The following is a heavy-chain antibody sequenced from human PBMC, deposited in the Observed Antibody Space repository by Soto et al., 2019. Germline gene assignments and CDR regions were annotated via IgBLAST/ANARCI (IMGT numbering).Heavy chain of an antibody. CDR1: GGSISSSNW. V-gene: IGHV4-4*02. Sequence: PSETLSLTCAVSGGSISSSNWWSWVRQPPGKGLEWIGEIYHSGSTNYNPSLKSRVTISVDTSKNQFSLKLSSVTAADTAVYYCATGRRSLELLYDDPYNWYVPWGHGTLVTVSS. CDR3: ATGRRSLELLYDDPYNWYVP. J-gene: IGHJ5*02. D-gene: IGHD3-3*01. CDR2: IYHSGST.